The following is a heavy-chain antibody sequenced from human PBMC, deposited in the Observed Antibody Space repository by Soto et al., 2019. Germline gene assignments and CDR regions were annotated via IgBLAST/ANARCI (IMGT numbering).Heavy chain of an antibody. CDR2: IIPISGTA. Sequence: GASVKVSCKASGGPFSSYVISWVRQAPGQGLEWMGGIIPISGTANYAQKFQVRVTLTADESTSTAYMELSSLRSEDTAVYYCARGYGILTGYQYGMDVWGQGTTVTVSS. D-gene: IGHD3-9*01. CDR3: ARGYGILTGYQYGMDV. V-gene: IGHV1-69*13. J-gene: IGHJ6*02. CDR1: GGPFSSYV.